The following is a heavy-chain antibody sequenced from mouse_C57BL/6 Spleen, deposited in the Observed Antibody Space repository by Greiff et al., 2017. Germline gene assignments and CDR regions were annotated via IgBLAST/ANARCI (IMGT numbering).Heavy chain of an antibody. J-gene: IGHJ1*03. D-gene: IGHD2-3*01. V-gene: IGHV1-52*01. CDR3: ARGDGYYPYWYFDV. Sequence: VQLQQPGAELVRPGSSVKLSCKASGYTFTSYWMHWVKQRPIQGLEWIGNIDTSDSETHYNQKFKDKATLTVDKSSSTAYMQLSRLTSEDSAVYYCARGDGYYPYWYFDVWGKGTTVTVSS. CDR2: IDTSDSET. CDR1: GYTFTSYW.